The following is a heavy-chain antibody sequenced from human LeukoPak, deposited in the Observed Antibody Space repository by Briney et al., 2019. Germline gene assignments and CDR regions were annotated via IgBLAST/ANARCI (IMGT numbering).Heavy chain of an antibody. J-gene: IGHJ3*02. D-gene: IGHD2-15*01. V-gene: IGHV1-69*05. CDR1: GGTFSSYA. CDR3: ARDRRGHRGAFDI. CDR2: IIPIFGTA. Sequence: GSSVKVSCKASGGTFSSYAISWVRQAPGQGLEWMGGIIPIFGTANYAQKFQGRVTITTDESTSTAYMELSSLRSEDTAVYYCARDRRGHRGAFDIWGQGTMVTVSS.